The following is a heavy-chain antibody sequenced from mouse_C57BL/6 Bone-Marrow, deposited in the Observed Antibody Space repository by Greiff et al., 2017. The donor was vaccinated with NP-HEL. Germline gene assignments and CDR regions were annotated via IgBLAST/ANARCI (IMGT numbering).Heavy chain of an antibody. CDR1: GYTFTSYW. J-gene: IGHJ2*01. Sequence: VQLQQPGAELVMPGASVKLSCKASGYTFTSYWMHWVKQRPGQGLEWIGEIDPSDSYTNYNQKFKGKSTLTVDKSSSTAYMQISSLTAEDSAVNDCASEVRYWGQGTTLTVSS. CDR2: IDPSDSYT. V-gene: IGHV1-69*01. CDR3: ASEVRY.